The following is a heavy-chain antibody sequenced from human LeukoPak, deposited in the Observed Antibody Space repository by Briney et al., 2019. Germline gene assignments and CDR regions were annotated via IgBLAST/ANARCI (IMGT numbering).Heavy chain of an antibody. Sequence: SETLSLTCTVSVGSVSSGSYYWSWIRQPPGKGLEWIGYIYYSGSTNYNPSLKSRVTISVDTSKNQFSLKLSSVTAADTAVYYCARELSYYDSSGYYNRHWYFDLWGRGTLVTVSS. CDR3: ARELSYYDSSGYYNRHWYFDL. J-gene: IGHJ2*01. CDR1: VGSVSSGSYY. D-gene: IGHD3-22*01. CDR2: IYYSGST. V-gene: IGHV4-61*01.